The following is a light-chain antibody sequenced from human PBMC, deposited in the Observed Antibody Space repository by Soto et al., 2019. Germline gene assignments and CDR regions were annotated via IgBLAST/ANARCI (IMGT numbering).Light chain of an antibody. J-gene: IGKJ4*01. CDR3: HQRSDWPST. CDR1: QSVRSY. Sequence: EIVLTQSPATLSLSPGDRATLSCRASQSVRSYLAWYQQKPGQAPRLLIYDASNRATGIPARFSGSGSGTDFTLTITSLEPEDFAVYYWHQRSDWPSTFGGGTKVEIK. V-gene: IGKV3-11*01. CDR2: DAS.